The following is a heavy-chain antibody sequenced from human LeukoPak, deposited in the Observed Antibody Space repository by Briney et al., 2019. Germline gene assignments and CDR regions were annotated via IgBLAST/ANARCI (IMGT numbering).Heavy chain of an antibody. J-gene: IGHJ4*02. Sequence: SETLSLTCTVSGGSISSSYWSWIRQPPGKGLEWIGYIYYSGSTNYNPSLKSRVTISVDTSKKQFSLKLSSVTAADTAVYYCARAAAPYAMIDYWGQGTLVTVSS. CDR1: GGSISSSY. D-gene: IGHD2-2*01. CDR2: IYYSGST. CDR3: ARAAAPYAMIDY. V-gene: IGHV4-59*01.